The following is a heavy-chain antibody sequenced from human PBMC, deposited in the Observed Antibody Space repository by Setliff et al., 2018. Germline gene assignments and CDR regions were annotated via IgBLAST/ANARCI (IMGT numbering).Heavy chain of an antibody. CDR1: GGTFRTDG. V-gene: IGHV1-18*01. CDR2: VTVYNGNT. D-gene: IGHD3-10*01. Sequence: ASVKVSCKASGGTFRTDGFNWVRQAPGQGLEWMGWVTVYNGNTKYAQNLQGRLTLTTDISTSTAYMELGSLTTDDTAVYYCARVESMVRGKNILRHFDYWGQGIQVTVSS. J-gene: IGHJ4*02. CDR3: ARVESMVRGKNILRHFDY.